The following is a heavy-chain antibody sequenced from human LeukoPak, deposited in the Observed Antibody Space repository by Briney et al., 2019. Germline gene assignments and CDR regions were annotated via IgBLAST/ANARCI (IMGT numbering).Heavy chain of an antibody. D-gene: IGHD6-19*01. CDR3: ARGKVVAGTPGQNSWDH. V-gene: IGHV4-4*07. J-gene: IGHJ4*02. CDR1: GGSISSYY. Sequence: SETLSLTCTVSGGSISSYYWNWIRQPTGKGLEWIGRIHTSGSTNYNPSLKSRVTVSVDTSKNQFSMKLSSVTAADTAVYYCARGKVVAGTPGQNSWDHWGQGTLVTVSS. CDR2: IHTSGST.